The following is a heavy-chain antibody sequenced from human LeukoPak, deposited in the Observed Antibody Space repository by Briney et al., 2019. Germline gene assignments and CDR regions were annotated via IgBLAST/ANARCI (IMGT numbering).Heavy chain of an antibody. CDR2: IIPIFGTA. Sequence: ASVKVSCKASGGTFSSYAISWVRQAPGQGLEWMGRIIPIFGTANYAQKFQGRVTITTDVSTSTAYMELSSLRSEDTAVYYCARDPILWGGYYYGNYFDYWGQGTLVTVSS. V-gene: IGHV1-69*05. J-gene: IGHJ4*02. CDR3: ARDPILWGGYYYGNYFDY. D-gene: IGHD3-22*01. CDR1: GGTFSSYA.